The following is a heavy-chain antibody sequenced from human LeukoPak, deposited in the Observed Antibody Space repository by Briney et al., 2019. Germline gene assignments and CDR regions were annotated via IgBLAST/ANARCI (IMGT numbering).Heavy chain of an antibody. CDR3: AREGYYGSGSPPSLYFDY. Sequence: GGSLRLSCSASGFTFSSYSMNWVRQAPGKGLEWISYISSSSSAIYYADSVKGRFTISRDNAKNSLYLQMNSLRDVDTAVYYCAREGYYGSGSPPSLYFDYWGQGTLVTVSS. V-gene: IGHV3-48*02. J-gene: IGHJ4*02. D-gene: IGHD3-10*01. CDR2: ISSSSSAI. CDR1: GFTFSSYS.